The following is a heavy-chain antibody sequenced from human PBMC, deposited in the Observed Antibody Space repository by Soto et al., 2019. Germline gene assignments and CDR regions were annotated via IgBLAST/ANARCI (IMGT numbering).Heavy chain of an antibody. CDR3: TKTSVAAAPFDP. Sequence: GESLKISCKGSGYSFTSYWISWVRQMPGKGLEWMGRIDPSDSYTNYSPSFQGHVTISADKSISTAYLQWSSLKASDTAMYYCTKTSVAAAPFDPWGQGTLVTVSS. V-gene: IGHV5-10-1*01. D-gene: IGHD6-13*01. J-gene: IGHJ5*02. CDR2: IDPSDSYT. CDR1: GYSFTSYW.